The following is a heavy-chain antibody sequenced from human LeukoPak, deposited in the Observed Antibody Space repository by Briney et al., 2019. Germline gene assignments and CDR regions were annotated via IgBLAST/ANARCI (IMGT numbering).Heavy chain of an antibody. Sequence: ASVKVSCKASGYTFTAYYMHWVRQAPGQGLEWMGWINPKSGGTNYPQKFQGRVTMTRDTSISTAYMELSRLRSEDTAVYYCARAKSPMYSSGWYWGLGEYYMDVWGKGTTVTISS. V-gene: IGHV1-2*02. D-gene: IGHD6-19*01. CDR1: GYTFTAYY. CDR3: ARAKSPMYSSGWYWGLGEYYMDV. CDR2: INPKSGGT. J-gene: IGHJ6*03.